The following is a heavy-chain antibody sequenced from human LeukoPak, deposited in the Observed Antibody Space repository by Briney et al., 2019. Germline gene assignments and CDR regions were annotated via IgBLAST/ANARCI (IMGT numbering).Heavy chain of an antibody. CDR3: AGGVSSRTIYYYYGMDV. CDR1: GYTFTSYD. D-gene: IGHD2-2*01. CDR2: MNPNSGNT. Sequence: ASVKVSCKASGYTFTSYDINWVRQATGQGLEWMGWMNPNSGNTGYAQKFQGRVTMTRNTSISTAYMELSSLRSEDTAVYYCAGGVSSRTIYYYYGMDVWGQGTTVTVSS. V-gene: IGHV1-8*01. J-gene: IGHJ6*02.